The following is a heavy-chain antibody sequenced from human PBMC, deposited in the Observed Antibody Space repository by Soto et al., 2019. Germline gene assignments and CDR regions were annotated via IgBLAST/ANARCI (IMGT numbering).Heavy chain of an antibody. CDR3: ARDRVTMVRGDYYYGMAV. CDR2: IIPILGIA. V-gene: IGHV1-69*08. CDR1: GGTFSSYT. J-gene: IGHJ6*04. Sequence: QVQLVQSGAEVKKPGSSVKVSCKASGGTFSSYTISWVRQAPGQGLEWMGRIIPILGIANYAQKFQGRVTITVDKAASTAYMELSSLRSEDTAVYYCARDRVTMVRGDYYYGMAVWGEGATVTVSS. D-gene: IGHD3-10*01.